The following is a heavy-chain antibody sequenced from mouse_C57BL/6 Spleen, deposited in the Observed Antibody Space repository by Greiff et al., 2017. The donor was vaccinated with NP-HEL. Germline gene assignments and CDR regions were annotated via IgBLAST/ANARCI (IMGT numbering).Heavy chain of an antibody. V-gene: IGHV1-50*01. Sequence: VQLQQPGAELVKPGASVKLSCKASGYTFTSYWMQWVKQRPGQGLEWIGEIDPSDSYTNYNQKFKGKATLTVDTSSSTAYMQLSSLTSEDSAVYYCARDDARGQGTLVTVSA. D-gene: IGHD2-3*01. CDR1: GYTFTSYW. J-gene: IGHJ3*01. CDR2: IDPSDSYT. CDR3: ARDDA.